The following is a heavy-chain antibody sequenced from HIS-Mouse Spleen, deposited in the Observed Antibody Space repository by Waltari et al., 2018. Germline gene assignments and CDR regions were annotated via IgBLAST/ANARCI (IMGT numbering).Heavy chain of an antibody. CDR3: TTEYCTNGVCYYYYYGMDV. J-gene: IGHJ6*02. Sequence: EVQLVESGGGLVKPGGSLRLSCAASGFTFSNAWMSWVRQAPGKGLEWVGRIKSKTDGGKTDYAAPVKSRFTISRDDSKNTLYLQMNSLKTEDTAVYYCTTEYCTNGVCYYYYYGMDVWGQGTTVTVSS. D-gene: IGHD2-8*01. V-gene: IGHV3-15*01. CDR1: GFTFSNAW. CDR2: IKSKTDGGKT.